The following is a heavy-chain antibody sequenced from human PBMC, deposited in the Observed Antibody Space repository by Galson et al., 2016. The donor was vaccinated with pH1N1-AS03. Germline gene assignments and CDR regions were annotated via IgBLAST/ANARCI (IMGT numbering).Heavy chain of an antibody. CDR1: GFRFDDYA. J-gene: IGHJ3*02. V-gene: IGHV3-9*01. Sequence: SLRLSCAVSGFRFDDYAMHWVRQAPGKGLEWVSSISWNSNKIDYADSVKGRFTISRDSAKNSLNLQMNSLRAEDTALYYCIKGGAASADFFDSWGPGTMVTVSS. D-gene: IGHD3/OR15-3a*01. CDR2: ISWNSNKI. CDR3: IKGGAASADFFDS.